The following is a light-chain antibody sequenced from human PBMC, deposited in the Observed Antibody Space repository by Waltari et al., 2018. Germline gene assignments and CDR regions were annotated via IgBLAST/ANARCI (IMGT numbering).Light chain of an antibody. Sequence: DIVMTQSPDSLTVSLGERATINRKSSQSVLDSSNNKKYLSWYQQKPGQPPKLLIYRASTRESGVPDRFSGSGSGTDFTLTISSLQAEDVAVYYCQQYYSTPLTFGGGTKVEIK. V-gene: IGKV4-1*01. J-gene: IGKJ4*01. CDR1: QSVLDSSNNKKY. CDR2: RAS. CDR3: QQYYSTPLT.